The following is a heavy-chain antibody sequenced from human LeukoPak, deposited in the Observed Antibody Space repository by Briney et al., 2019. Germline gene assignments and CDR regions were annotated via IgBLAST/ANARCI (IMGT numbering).Heavy chain of an antibody. V-gene: IGHV3-7*03. Sequence: GGSLRLSCAASVVTFSSYRMSWVRQAPWKGLEWVDNIKQDGSEKYYVDSVKGRFTISRDNAKNSLYLQMNSLRAEDTAVYYCARDRYYYDSSGEIDYWGQGTLVTVSS. J-gene: IGHJ4*02. CDR3: ARDRYYYDSSGEIDY. CDR1: VVTFSSYR. CDR2: IKQDGSEK. D-gene: IGHD3-22*01.